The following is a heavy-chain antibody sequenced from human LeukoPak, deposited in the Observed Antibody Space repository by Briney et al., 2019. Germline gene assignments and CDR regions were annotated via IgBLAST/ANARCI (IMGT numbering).Heavy chain of an antibody. CDR1: GYTFTGYY. CDR2: INPNSGGT. CDR3: ARAQWELGGDYFDY. D-gene: IGHD1-26*01. J-gene: IGHJ4*02. Sequence: ASVKVSCKASGYTFTGYYMHWVRQAPGQGLEWMGWINPNSGGTNYVQKFQGMVTMTRDTSISTAYMELSRLRSDDTAVYYCARAQWELGGDYFDYWGQGTLVTVSS. V-gene: IGHV1-2*02.